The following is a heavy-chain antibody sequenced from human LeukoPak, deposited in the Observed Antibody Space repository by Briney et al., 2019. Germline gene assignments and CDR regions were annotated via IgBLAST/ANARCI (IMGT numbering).Heavy chain of an antibody. V-gene: IGHV4-4*07. CDR2: ISTSWIT. Sequence: PSETLSLTCTVAGGSLSTYYCNWIRQPAGNGLDWIGRISTSWITNYNPSLKKRGTISVGASKVQFVAKLSSVTAADTAVYYCARCSGNGYDYSWFDPWGQGTLVNVSS. D-gene: IGHD5-12*01. CDR1: GGSLSTYY. CDR3: ARCSGNGYDYSWFDP. J-gene: IGHJ5*02.